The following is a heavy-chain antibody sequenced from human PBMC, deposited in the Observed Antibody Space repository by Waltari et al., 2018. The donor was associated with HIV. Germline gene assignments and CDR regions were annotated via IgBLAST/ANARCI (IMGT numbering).Heavy chain of an antibody. CDR3: ARVFGYCSGGSCYHYYYGMDV. V-gene: IGHV1-8*01. CDR1: GYTFTSYD. D-gene: IGHD2-15*01. J-gene: IGHJ6*02. Sequence: QVQLVQSGAEAKKPGASVKVSCKASGYTFTSYDINWVRQATGQGLEWMGWMNPNSGNTGYAQKFQGRVTMTRNTSISTAYMELSSLRSEDTAVYYCARVFGYCSGGSCYHYYYGMDVWGQGTTVTVSS. CDR2: MNPNSGNT.